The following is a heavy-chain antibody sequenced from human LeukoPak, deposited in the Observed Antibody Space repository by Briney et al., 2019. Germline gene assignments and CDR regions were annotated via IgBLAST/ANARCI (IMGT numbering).Heavy chain of an antibody. J-gene: IGHJ4*02. CDR2: ISGSGVAT. V-gene: IGHV3-23*01. CDR3: ASDSSGFYYPTGY. Sequence: GGSLRLSCAASGFTFSSYAMSWVRQAPRKGLEWVSSISGSGVATYYVDSVKGRFTISRDNSKNTLFLQMNSLRAEDTALYYCASDSSGFYYPTGYWGQGTLVTVSS. CDR1: GFTFSSYA. D-gene: IGHD3-22*01.